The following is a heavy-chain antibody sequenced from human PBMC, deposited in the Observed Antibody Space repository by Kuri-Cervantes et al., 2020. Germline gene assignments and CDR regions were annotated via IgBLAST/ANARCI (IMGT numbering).Heavy chain of an antibody. V-gene: IGHV1-69*02. CDR2: IIPILGIA. D-gene: IGHD3-16*01. CDR1: GGTFSSYT. J-gene: IGHJ6*02. Sequence: SVKVSCKASGGTFSSYTISWVRQAPGQGLEWMGRIIPILGIANYAQEFQGRVTITADKSTSTAYMELSSLRSEDTAVYYCARVDSIYTGPYGMDVWGQGTTVTVSS. CDR3: ARVDSIYTGPYGMDV.